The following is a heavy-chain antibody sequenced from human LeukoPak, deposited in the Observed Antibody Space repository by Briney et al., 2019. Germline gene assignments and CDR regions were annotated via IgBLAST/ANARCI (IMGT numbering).Heavy chain of an antibody. Sequence: GGSLRLSCAVSGFTFNSNWMSWVRQAPGKGLEWVANIKQDGSEKYYVDSVQGRFTISRDNAKNSLYLQMNSLRDEDTAVYYCVRDTGRWELLWGQGTMVTVSS. J-gene: IGHJ4*02. V-gene: IGHV3-7*01. CDR2: IKQDGSEK. D-gene: IGHD1-26*01. CDR3: VRDTGRWELL. CDR1: GFTFNSNW.